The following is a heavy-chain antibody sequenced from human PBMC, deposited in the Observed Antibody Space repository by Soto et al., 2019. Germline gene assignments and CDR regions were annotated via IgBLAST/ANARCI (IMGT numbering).Heavy chain of an antibody. V-gene: IGHV3-21*01. CDR1: GFSFSRYT. CDR3: AGNVDVTMVPPGRFDP. Sequence: GGSLRLSCAASGFSFSRYTMNWVRQAPGKGLEWVSAISSLSSYTYYADSVRGRFSISRDNAKNSLYLEMNSLRDEDTAVYFCAGNVDVTMVPPGRFDPWGQGTLVTVSS. CDR2: ISSLSSYT. J-gene: IGHJ5*02. D-gene: IGHD3-10*01.